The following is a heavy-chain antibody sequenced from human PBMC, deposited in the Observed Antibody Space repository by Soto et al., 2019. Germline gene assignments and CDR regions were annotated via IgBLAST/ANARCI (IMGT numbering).Heavy chain of an antibody. V-gene: IGHV4-59*08. CDR1: GGSISSYY. Sequence: SETLYLTCTVSGGSISSYYWSWIRQPPGKGLEWIGYIHYSGSTKYNPSLKSRVTISADTSKNQFSLKLSSVTAADTAVYYWARRHYDFWGGYFATIDYWGQGTLVTVSS. CDR3: ARRHYDFWGGYFATIDY. CDR2: IHYSGST. J-gene: IGHJ4*02. D-gene: IGHD3-3*01.